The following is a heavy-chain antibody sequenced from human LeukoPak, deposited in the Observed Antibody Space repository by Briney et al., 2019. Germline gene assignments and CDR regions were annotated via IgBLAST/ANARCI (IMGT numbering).Heavy chain of an antibody. J-gene: IGHJ1*01. CDR1: GHTFSDYY. V-gene: IGHV1-2*02. CDR3: ARGPEDLAVVVTATEYFLH. D-gene: IGHD2-21*02. Sequence: ASVKVSCKTSGHTFSDYYMYWVRQAPGQGPGWMGWINPNSGGTNYAQRFQGRVTMTRDTSINTAYMELRNLRADDTAVYYCARGPEDLAVVVTATEYFLHWGQGTLVTVSS. CDR2: INPNSGGT.